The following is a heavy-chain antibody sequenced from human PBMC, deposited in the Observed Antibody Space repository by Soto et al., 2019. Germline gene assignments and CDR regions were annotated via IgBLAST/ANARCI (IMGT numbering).Heavy chain of an antibody. J-gene: IGHJ4*02. D-gene: IGHD1-7*01. Sequence: EVQLAESGGGMVQPGGSLRLSCVASGFTFSSYDMHWVRQAPGKGLEYVSSISSNGGTTYYGNSVKGRFTISRDNSKNTLYLQRGSLRAEDMAVYYCVKRVLGNYDYWGQGTLVTVSS. CDR2: ISSNGGTT. V-gene: IGHV3-64*01. CDR3: VKRVLGNYDY. CDR1: GFTFSSYD.